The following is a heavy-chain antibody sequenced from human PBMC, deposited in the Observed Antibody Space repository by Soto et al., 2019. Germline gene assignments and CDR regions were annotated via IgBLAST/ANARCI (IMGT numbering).Heavy chain of an antibody. CDR1: GFTFSNAW. J-gene: IGHJ3*02. Sequence: GGSLRLSCAASGFTFSNAWMNWVRQAPGKGLEWVGRIKSKTDGGTTDYAAPVKGRFTISRDDSKNTLYLQMNSLKTEDTAVYYCTTDMEEREDSWAFDIWGQGTMVTVSS. D-gene: IGHD1-26*01. CDR2: IKSKTDGGTT. V-gene: IGHV3-15*07. CDR3: TTDMEEREDSWAFDI.